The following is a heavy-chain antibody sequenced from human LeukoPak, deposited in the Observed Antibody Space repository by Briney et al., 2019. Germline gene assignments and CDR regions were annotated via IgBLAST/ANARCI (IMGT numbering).Heavy chain of an antibody. CDR1: GFTFSSYS. Sequence: PGGSLRLSCAASGFTFSSYSMNWVRQAPGKGLEWVSIISASGDNTDYADSARGRFTISRDNSKNTLYLQMNSLRTEDTAIYYCARKDCSSSACYSSGLFDYWGQGTLVTVSS. D-gene: IGHD2-15*01. V-gene: IGHV3-23*01. J-gene: IGHJ4*02. CDR3: ARKDCSSSACYSSGLFDY. CDR2: ISASGDNT.